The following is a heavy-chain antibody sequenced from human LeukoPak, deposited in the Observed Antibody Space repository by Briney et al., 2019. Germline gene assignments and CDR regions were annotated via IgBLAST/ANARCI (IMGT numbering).Heavy chain of an antibody. Sequence: SETLSLTCTVSGGSISSYYWSWIRQPPGKGLEWIGYIYYSGSTNYNPSLKSRVTISVDTSKNQFSLKLSSVTAADTAVYYCARERVVVAATKRAFDIWGQGTMVTVSS. D-gene: IGHD2-15*01. CDR3: ARERVVVAATKRAFDI. J-gene: IGHJ3*02. CDR2: IYYSGST. CDR1: GGSISSYY. V-gene: IGHV4-59*12.